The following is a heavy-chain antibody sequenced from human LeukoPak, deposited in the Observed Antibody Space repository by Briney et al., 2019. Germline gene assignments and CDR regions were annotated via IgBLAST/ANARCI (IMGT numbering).Heavy chain of an antibody. V-gene: IGHV4-39*01. CDR3: ASQYYYDSSGYYYLNWFDP. J-gene: IGHJ5*02. D-gene: IGHD3-22*01. Sequence: SETLSLTCTVSGGSISSSSYYWGWIRQPPGKGLEWIGSIYYSGSTYYNPSLNSRVTISVATSKNQFSLKLSSVPAADTAVYYCASQYYYDSSGYYYLNWFDPWGQGTLVTVSS. CDR1: GGSISSSSYY. CDR2: IYYSGST.